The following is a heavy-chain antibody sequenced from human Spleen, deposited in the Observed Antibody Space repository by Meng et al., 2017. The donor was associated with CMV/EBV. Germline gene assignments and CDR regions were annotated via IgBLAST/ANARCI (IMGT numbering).Heavy chain of an antibody. J-gene: IGHJ3*02. CDR1: GGSISSYY. CDR3: ARDRRKVYYDDSSGYNRHDAFDI. V-gene: IGHV4-59*01. Sequence: SETLSLTCTVSGGSISSYYWSWIRQPPGKGLEWIGYIYYSGSTNYNPSLKSRVTISVDTSKNQFSLKLSSVTAADTAVYYCARDRRKVYYDDSSGYNRHDAFDIWGQGTMVTVSS. D-gene: IGHD3-22*01. CDR2: IYYSGST.